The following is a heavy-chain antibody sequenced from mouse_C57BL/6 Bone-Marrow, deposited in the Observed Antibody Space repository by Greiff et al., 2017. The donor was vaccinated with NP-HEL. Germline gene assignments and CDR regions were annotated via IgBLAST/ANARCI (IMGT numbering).Heavy chain of an antibody. CDR3: ARKIYYDYDDFDV. J-gene: IGHJ1*03. CDR2: IHPSSGST. Sequence: QVQLQQPGAELVKPGASVKLSCKASGYTFTSYWMHWVKQRPGQGLEWIGMIHPSSGSTNYNEKFKSKATLTVDKSSSTAYMQLSSLTSEDSAVYYCARKIYYDYDDFDVWGTGTTVTVSS. V-gene: IGHV1-64*01. CDR1: GYTFTSYW. D-gene: IGHD2-4*01.